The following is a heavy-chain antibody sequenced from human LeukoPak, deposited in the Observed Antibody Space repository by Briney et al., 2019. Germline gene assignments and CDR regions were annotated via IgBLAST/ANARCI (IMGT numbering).Heavy chain of an antibody. CDR3: ARDLISGDYTFDY. J-gene: IGHJ4*02. CDR2: ISSTSRTI. Sequence: HSGGSLRLSCAASGFTFSSFSMNWVRQAPGKGLELVSYISSTSRTISYADSVKGRFTVSRDNAEDSLYLQMNSLRDEDTAVYYCARDLISGDYTFDYWGQGALVTVSS. V-gene: IGHV3-48*02. D-gene: IGHD4-11*01. CDR1: GFTFSSFS.